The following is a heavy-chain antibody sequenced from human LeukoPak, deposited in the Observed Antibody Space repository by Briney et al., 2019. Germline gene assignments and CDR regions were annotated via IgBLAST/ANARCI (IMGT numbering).Heavy chain of an antibody. V-gene: IGHV4-59*11. D-gene: IGHD6-6*01. CDR3: AKEGGPARPGLDS. J-gene: IGHJ4*02. CDR1: GASMSGRY. Sequence: PSETLSLTCTVSGASMSGRYWTWIRQDPGTGLEWIGNIYYTGTTSYNPALVSRVTISLDTSNNQFSLKLTSVTAADTAVYYCAKEGGPARPGLDSWGQGTLVTVSS. CDR2: IYYTGTT.